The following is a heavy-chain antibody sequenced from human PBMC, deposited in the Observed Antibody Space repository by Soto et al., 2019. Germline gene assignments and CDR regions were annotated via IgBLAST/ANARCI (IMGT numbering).Heavy chain of an antibody. CDR1: GFIFSDQY. CDR3: LTSGRYKPFDS. CDR2: TRNKANSYST. V-gene: IGHV3-72*01. Sequence: EVQLVESGGGLVQPGGSLRLSCAASGFIFSDQYMDWVRQAPGKGLEWVGRTRNKANSYSTEYAASVKGRFTILRDDSKNLLYLQMNSLKTEDTAVYYCLTSGRYKPFDSWGQGTLVTVSS. J-gene: IGHJ4*02. D-gene: IGHD1-26*01.